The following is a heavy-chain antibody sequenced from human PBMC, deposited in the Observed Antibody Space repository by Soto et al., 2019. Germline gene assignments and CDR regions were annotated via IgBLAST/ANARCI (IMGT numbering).Heavy chain of an antibody. CDR3: ARQSIRQQLVQGWFDP. V-gene: IGHV4-39*01. CDR2: IYYSGST. D-gene: IGHD6-13*01. CDR1: GGSISSSSYY. J-gene: IGHJ5*02. Sequence: SETLSLTCTVSGGSISSSSYYWGWIRQPPGKGLEWIGSIYYSGSTYYNPSLKSRVTISVDTSKNQFSLKLSSVTAADTAVYYCARQSIRQQLVQGWFDPWGQGTLVTVS.